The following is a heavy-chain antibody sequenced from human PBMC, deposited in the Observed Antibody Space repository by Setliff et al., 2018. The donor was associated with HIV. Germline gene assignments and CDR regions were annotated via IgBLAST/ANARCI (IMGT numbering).Heavy chain of an antibody. V-gene: IGHV1-69-2*01. J-gene: IGHJ3*02. CDR1: GYTFADYY. CDR3: TRASGFGELLHGFDI. Sequence: ASVKVSCKASGYTFADYYMHWVQQGPGKGLEWMGRVDPEDGETIYAEKFQGRVTINTDESTSTAYMEVTSLTSEDTAVYYCTRASGFGELLHGFDIWGQGTMVTVSS. CDR2: VDPEDGET. D-gene: IGHD3-10*01.